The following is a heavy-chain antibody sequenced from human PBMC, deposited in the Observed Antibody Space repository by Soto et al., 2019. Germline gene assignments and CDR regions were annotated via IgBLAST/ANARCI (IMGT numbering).Heavy chain of an antibody. CDR2: INRSGGT. V-gene: IGHV4-34*01. Sequence: TLSLTCAVSGGSLSGHYWSWIRQAPGKGLEWIGEINRSGGTNYDPSLKSRVTISVDASKNQFSLQLNSVTAADTAVYYCARAPIIGATFFDYRGQGSLVTVSS. J-gene: IGHJ4*02. D-gene: IGHD1-26*01. CDR1: GGSLSGHY. CDR3: ARAPIIGATFFDY.